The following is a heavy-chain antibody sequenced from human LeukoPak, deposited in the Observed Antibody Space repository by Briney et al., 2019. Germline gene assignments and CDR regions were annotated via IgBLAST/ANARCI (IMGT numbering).Heavy chain of an antibody. CDR1: GFAFNTYW. V-gene: IGHV3-74*01. D-gene: IGHD2-21*02. CDR2: IDPDGSTI. J-gene: IGHJ4*02. CDR3: TAKDN. Sequence: GGSLKLSCAASGFAFNTYWMHWVRQVPGEGLVWVSHIDPDGSTINYADFVKGRFTISRDNAKNTLWLQMDDLRADDSAVYFCTAKDNWGRGTMVTVSS.